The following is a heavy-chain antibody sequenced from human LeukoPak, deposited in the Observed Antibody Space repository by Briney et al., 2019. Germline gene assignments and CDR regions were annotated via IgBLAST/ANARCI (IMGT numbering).Heavy chain of an antibody. D-gene: IGHD1-26*01. CDR3: ARNGAATAPKGWFDP. CDR1: GYTFTGYY. J-gene: IGHJ5*02. CDR2: INPSGGCT. Sequence: ASVKVFCKASGYTFTGYYMHWVRQTPGQGLEWMGIINPSGGCTTYAQKFQGRLTMTGDTSTSTVYMELSSLTSEDTAVYYCARNGAATAPKGWFDPWGQGTLVTVSS. V-gene: IGHV1-46*01.